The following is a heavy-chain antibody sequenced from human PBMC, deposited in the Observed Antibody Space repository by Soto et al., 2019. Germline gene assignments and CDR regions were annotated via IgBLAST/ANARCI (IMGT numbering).Heavy chain of an antibody. CDR1: GGSISSYY. Sequence: SETLSLTCTVSGGSISSYYWSWIRKHPGKGLEWIGYVYYRGSTNYNPSLKSRVTISVDTSKNQFSLKLSSVTAADTAVYYCERVLSLVRIFDPWGQGTLVTVSS. D-gene: IGHD3-10*01. V-gene: IGHV4-59*12. CDR2: VYYRGST. J-gene: IGHJ5*02. CDR3: ERVLSLVRIFDP.